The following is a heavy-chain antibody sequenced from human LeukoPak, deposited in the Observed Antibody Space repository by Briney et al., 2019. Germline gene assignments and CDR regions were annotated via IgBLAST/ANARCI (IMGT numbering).Heavy chain of an antibody. CDR3: AGGDYPLSY. CDR2: IYNDGKT. Sequence: GGSLRLPCAASGFSVNGNYWHWVRQAPGKAPQWISIIYNDGKTRYADPVRGRFTFSRDNSKNTLYLQMDSLRAEDTAVYYCAGGDYPLSYWGQGSLVTVSS. V-gene: IGHV3-66*01. D-gene: IGHD4-17*01. CDR1: GFSVNGNY. J-gene: IGHJ4*02.